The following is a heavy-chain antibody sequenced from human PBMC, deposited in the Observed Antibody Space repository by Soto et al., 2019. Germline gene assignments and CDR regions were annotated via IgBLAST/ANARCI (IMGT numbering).Heavy chain of an antibody. CDR1: GYTFTSYA. CDR2: INAGNGNT. D-gene: IGHD6-6*01. V-gene: IGHV1-3*01. J-gene: IGHJ6*02. CDR3: ASCRGLASSTFYYYYYGMDV. Sequence: ASVKVSCKASGYTFTSYAMHWVRQAPGQRLEWMGWINAGNGNTKYSQKFQGRVTITRDTSASTAYMELSSLRSEDTAVYYCASCRGLASSTFYYYYYGMDVWGQGTTVTVSS.